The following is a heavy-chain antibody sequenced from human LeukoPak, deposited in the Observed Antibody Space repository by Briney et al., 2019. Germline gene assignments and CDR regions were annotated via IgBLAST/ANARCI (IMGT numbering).Heavy chain of an antibody. Sequence: PGGSLRLSCAASGFTVTSNWIHWVRRAPGKGLVWVSRIDDSGSGTSYADSVKGRFTISRDTAKNTVYLQMNSLRVDDTAVYYCATIFDVWGQGTLVTVSS. CDR3: ATIFDV. CDR1: GFTVTSNW. CDR2: IDDSGSGT. J-gene: IGHJ4*02. V-gene: IGHV3-74*01.